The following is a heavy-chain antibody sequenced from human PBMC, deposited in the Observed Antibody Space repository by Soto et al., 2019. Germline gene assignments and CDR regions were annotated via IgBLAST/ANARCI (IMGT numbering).Heavy chain of an antibody. Sequence: ASVKVSCKASGYTFTSYGISWVRQAPGQGLEWMGWISAYNGNTNYAQKLQGRVTMTTDTSTSTAYMELRSLRAEDTAVYYCARDQRPFSASGSYPQHWGQGTPVTVSS. V-gene: IGHV1-18*01. D-gene: IGHD3-10*01. CDR3: ARDQRPFSASGSYPQH. CDR2: ISAYNGNT. J-gene: IGHJ1*01. CDR1: GYTFTSYG.